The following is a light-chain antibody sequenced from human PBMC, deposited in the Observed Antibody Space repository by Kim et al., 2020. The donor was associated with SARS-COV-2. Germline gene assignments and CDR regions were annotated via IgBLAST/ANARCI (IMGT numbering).Light chain of an antibody. CDR2: LEGSGSY. CDR3: ETWDSNSVV. J-gene: IGLJ2*01. Sequence: SVKLTCTMSSGHSSYIIAWHQQQPGKAPRYLMKLEGSGSYNKGSGVPDRFSGSRSGADRYLTISNLQSEDEADYYCETWDSNSVVFGGGTQLTVL. V-gene: IGLV4-60*03. CDR1: SGHSSYI.